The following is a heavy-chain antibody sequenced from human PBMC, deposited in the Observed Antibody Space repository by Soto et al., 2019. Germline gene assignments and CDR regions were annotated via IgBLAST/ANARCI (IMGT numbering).Heavy chain of an antibody. Sequence: ETLSLTCTVSGGSISSYYWSWIRQPPGKGLEWIGYIYYSGSTNYNPSLKSRVTISVDTSKNQFSLKLSSVTAADTAVYYCARDRGRYNWNYNWFDPWGQGTLVTVSS. CDR3: ARDRGRYNWNYNWFDP. D-gene: IGHD1-7*01. CDR1: GGSISSYY. CDR2: IYYSGST. V-gene: IGHV4-59*01. J-gene: IGHJ5*02.